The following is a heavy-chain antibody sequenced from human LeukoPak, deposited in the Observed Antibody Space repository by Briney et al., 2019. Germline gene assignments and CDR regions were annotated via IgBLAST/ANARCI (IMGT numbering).Heavy chain of an antibody. CDR2: IKPDGSDK. V-gene: IGHV3-7*01. J-gene: IGHJ4*01. Sequence: PGGSLRLSCAASGFTFSSYAMSWVRQTPGKGLECVANIKPDGSDKYYVDSVKGRFTISRDNAKNSLYLQINSLRADDTAVYYCARLPTTPTFDYWGQEPWSPSPQ. D-gene: IGHD1-1*01. CDR3: ARLPTTPTFDY. CDR1: GFTFSSYA.